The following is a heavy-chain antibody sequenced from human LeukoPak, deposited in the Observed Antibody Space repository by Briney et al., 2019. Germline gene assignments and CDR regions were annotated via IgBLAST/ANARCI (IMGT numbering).Heavy chain of an antibody. J-gene: IGHJ4*02. CDR3: AKVSPISPSGYLDY. CDR1: GFTFSSYS. CDR2: ISSSSSYI. Sequence: GGSLRLSCAASGFTFSSYSMNRVRQAPGKGLEWVSSISSSSSYIYYADSVKGRFTISRDNAKNSLYLQMNSLRAEDTAVYYCAKVSPISPSGYLDYWGQGTPVTVSS. V-gene: IGHV3-21*01. D-gene: IGHD3-3*01.